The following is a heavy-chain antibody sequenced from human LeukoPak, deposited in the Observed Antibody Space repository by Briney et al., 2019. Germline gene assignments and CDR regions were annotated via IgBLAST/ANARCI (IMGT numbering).Heavy chain of an antibody. CDR1: GYTFTSYD. D-gene: IGHD5-12*01. Sequence: ASVKVSCKASGYTFTSYDINWVRQATGQGLEWMGWMNPNSGNTDYAQKFQGRVTMTRNTSISTAYMELNSLRSEDTAVYYCARLATRGRSSGYDFGYWGQGTLVTVSS. V-gene: IGHV1-8*01. CDR2: MNPNSGNT. CDR3: ARLATRGRSSGYDFGY. J-gene: IGHJ4*02.